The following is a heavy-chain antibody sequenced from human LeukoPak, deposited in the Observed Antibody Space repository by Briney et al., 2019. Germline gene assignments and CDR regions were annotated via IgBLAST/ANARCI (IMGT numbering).Heavy chain of an antibody. CDR1: GFTFSSYE. J-gene: IGHJ4*02. Sequence: PVGSLRLSCAVSGFTFSSYEMNWVRQAPGKGLGWVSYITSSGSTIYYAGSVKGRFTISRDNAKNSLYLQMNSLRAEDTAVYYCATRMTTVTTGGYWGQGTLVTVSS. CDR3: ATRMTTVTTGGY. CDR2: ITSSGSTI. D-gene: IGHD4-17*01. V-gene: IGHV3-48*03.